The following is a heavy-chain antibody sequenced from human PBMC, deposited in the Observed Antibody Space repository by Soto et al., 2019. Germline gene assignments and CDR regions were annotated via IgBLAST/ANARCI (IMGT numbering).Heavy chain of an antibody. CDR2: FIPIFVSA. J-gene: IGHJ4*02. Sequence: QVHLVQSGAEVKKPGSSVKVSCKASGGTVSSYAITWVRQAPGKGLEWMGVFIPIFVSAHYAQKFQGRVTITADESTSTAYMGLSGLRSEDTAIYYCARDLSSDSTGFRGYDLWGQGTLVTVSS. V-gene: IGHV1-69*01. D-gene: IGHD3-22*01. CDR3: ARDLSSDSTGFRGYDL. CDR1: GGTVSSYA.